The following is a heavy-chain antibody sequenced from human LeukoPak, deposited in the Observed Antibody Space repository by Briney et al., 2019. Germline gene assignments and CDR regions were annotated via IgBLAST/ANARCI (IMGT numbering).Heavy chain of an antibody. J-gene: IGHJ4*02. CDR2: ISGDST. D-gene: IGHD1-26*01. CDR1: GFTFDDYA. CDR3: AKSRATDFDY. Sequence: GGSLRLSCAASGFTFDDYAMHWVRQAPGKGLEWVSLISGDSTYYADSVKGRFTISRDNSKNSLYLQMNSLRTEDTALYYCAKSRATDFDYWGQGTLVTVSS. V-gene: IGHV3-43*02.